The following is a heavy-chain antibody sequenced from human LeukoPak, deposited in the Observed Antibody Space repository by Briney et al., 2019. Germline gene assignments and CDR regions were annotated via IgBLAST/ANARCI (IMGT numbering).Heavy chain of an antibody. CDR1: GGSISSYY. CDR3: ARRGIAARWGFDP. J-gene: IGHJ5*02. V-gene: IGHV4-4*09. Sequence: SETLSLTCTVSGGSISSYYWSWIRQPPGKGLEWIGYIYTSGSTNYNPSLKSRVTISVDTSKNQFSLKLSSVTAADTAVYYCARRGIAARWGFDPWGQGTLVTVSS. CDR2: IYTSGST. D-gene: IGHD6-6*01.